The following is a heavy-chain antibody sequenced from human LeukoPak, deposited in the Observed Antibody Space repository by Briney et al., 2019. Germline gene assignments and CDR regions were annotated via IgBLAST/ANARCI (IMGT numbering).Heavy chain of an antibody. CDR1: GYTFTDYY. D-gene: IGHD1-26*01. V-gene: IGHV1-2*02. CDR2: INPNTGGT. CDR3: ARDLGATTGAPWYYFDN. Sequence: ASVKVSCEASGYTFTDYYFHWVRQVPGQGFECMGWINPNTGGTNYPQKFQGRVTMTRDTAISTAYMELTSLRSDDTAVYYCARDLGATTGAPWYYFDNWGQGTLVTVPS. J-gene: IGHJ4*01.